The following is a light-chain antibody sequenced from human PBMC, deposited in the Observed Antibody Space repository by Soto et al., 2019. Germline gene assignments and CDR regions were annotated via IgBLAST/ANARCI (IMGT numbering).Light chain of an antibody. Sequence: QLMLTQPPSVSGAPGQRVSISCTGSTSNIGAPYDVHWYQHLPGTAPKLLIYGDNNRPSGVPDRFSGSKSGTSASLAITRLQAEDEADYYCQSYDISLHNYVFGTGTKLTVL. CDR2: GDN. CDR3: QSYDISLHNYV. V-gene: IGLV1-40*01. CDR1: TSNIGAPYD. J-gene: IGLJ1*01.